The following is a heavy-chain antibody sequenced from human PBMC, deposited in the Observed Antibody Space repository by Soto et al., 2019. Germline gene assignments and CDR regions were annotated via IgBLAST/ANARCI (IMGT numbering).Heavy chain of an antibody. CDR1: VYSISSGYY. V-gene: IGHV4-38-2*01. J-gene: IGHJ1*01. Sequence: SETLSLTCAVSVYSISSGYYWGWIRQPPGKGLEWIGTIYESGSIFQNPSLKSRVTISVDTSKKHFSLKLRSVTAADTAVYYCAVGYCESSTCPTEYFQQWGQGTLVTLSS. CDR2: IYESGSI. D-gene: IGHD2-15*01. CDR3: AVGYCESSTCPTEYFQQ.